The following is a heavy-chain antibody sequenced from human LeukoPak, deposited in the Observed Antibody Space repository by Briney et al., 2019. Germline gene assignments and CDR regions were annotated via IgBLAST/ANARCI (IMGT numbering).Heavy chain of an antibody. J-gene: IGHJ4*02. CDR2: INPNSGGT. Sequence: ASVKVSCKASGYTFTGYYMHWVRQAPGQGLEWMGWINPNSGGTNYAQKFKGRVTMTRDTSISTAYMELSRLRSDDTAVYYCARSSRKIIQPFDYWGQGTLVTVSS. CDR1: GYTFTGYY. CDR3: ARSSRKIIQPFDY. D-gene: IGHD3-3*01. V-gene: IGHV1-2*02.